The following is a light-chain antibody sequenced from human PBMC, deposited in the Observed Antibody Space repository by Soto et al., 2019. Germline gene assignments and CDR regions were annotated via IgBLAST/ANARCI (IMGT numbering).Light chain of an antibody. V-gene: IGKV1-27*01. CDR2: AAA. J-gene: IGKJ4*01. CDR1: QGISNY. Sequence: DIQMTQSPSSLSASVGDIVTITCRASQGISNYLACNQQKPGKVPKLLIYAAATLQSVVPSRFSGSGSATDVTFTSSSLQPEDVATYYCQKYNRVPLTFGGGTKEELQ. CDR3: QKYNRVPLT.